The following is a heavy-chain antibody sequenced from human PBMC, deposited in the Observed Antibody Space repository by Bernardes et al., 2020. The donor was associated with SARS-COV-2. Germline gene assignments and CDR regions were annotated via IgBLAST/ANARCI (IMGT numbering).Heavy chain of an antibody. Sequence: GGSLRLSFAASGFTFSSYSMYLVRETPGKGLAWVSHIGPSSRDISYADSVKGRFTISRDDAENSLYLQMNSLTAEDTAVYYCARRLIVEARAGLDYWGQGTLVTVSS. D-gene: IGHD2-15*01. CDR2: IGPSSRDI. CDR3: ARRLIVEARAGLDY. CDR1: GFTFSSYS. J-gene: IGHJ4*02. V-gene: IGHV3-21*05.